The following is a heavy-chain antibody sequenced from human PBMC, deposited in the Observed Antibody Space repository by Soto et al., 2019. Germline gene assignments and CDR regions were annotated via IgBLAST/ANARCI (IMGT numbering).Heavy chain of an antibody. CDR2: IYYSGST. Sequence: SETLSLTCTVSGGSISSYYWGWIRQPPGKGLEWIGYIYYSGSTNYNPSLKSRVTISVDTSKNQFSLKLSSVTAADTAVYYCARDRGSGYDSSGYYPYYYYYYGMDVWGQGTTVTVSS. CDR1: GGSISSYY. J-gene: IGHJ6*02. CDR3: ARDRGSGYDSSGYYPYYYYYYGMDV. D-gene: IGHD3-22*01. V-gene: IGHV4-59*01.